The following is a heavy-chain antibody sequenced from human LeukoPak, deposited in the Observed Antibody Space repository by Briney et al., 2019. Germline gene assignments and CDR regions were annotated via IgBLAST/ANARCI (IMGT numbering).Heavy chain of an antibody. V-gene: IGHV4-59*08. CDR3: ARACCYYYYYYMDV. Sequence: SETLSLTCTVSGGSISSYYWSWIRQPPGKGLEWIGYIYYSGSTNYNPSLKSPVTISVDTSKNQFSLKLSSVTAADTAVYYCARACCYYYYYYMDVWGKGTTVTVSS. J-gene: IGHJ6*03. CDR2: IYYSGST. D-gene: IGHD2-21*01. CDR1: GGSISSYY.